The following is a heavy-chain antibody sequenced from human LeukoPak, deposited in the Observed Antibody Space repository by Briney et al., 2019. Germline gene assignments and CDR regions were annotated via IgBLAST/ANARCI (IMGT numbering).Heavy chain of an antibody. D-gene: IGHD3-22*01. CDR1: GFTFSGSA. Sequence: GGSLRLSCAASGFTFSGSAMHWVRQASGKGLEWVGRIRSKANSYATAYAASVKGRFTISRDDSKNTAYLQMNSLKTEDTAVYYCTRLPLDYYDSSGSWGYWGQGTLVTVSS. V-gene: IGHV3-73*01. J-gene: IGHJ4*02. CDR3: TRLPLDYYDSSGSWGY. CDR2: IRSKANSYAT.